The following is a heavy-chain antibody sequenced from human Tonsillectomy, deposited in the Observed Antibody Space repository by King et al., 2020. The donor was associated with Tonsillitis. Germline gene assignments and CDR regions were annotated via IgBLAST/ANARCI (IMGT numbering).Heavy chain of an antibody. V-gene: IGHV3-30-3*01. CDR1: GFTFSTYP. Sequence: VQLVESGGGVVQPGRSLRLSCGASGFTFSTYPMHWVRQAPGKGLDWVAVISYDGSKNYYADSVKGRFTISRDNSKNTLYLQMNSLRAEDTAIYYCARDTAREDTYYYYYYGMDVWGQGTTVTVSS. CDR3: ARDTAREDTYYYYYYGMDV. CDR2: ISYDGSKN. J-gene: IGHJ6*02. D-gene: IGHD5-24*01.